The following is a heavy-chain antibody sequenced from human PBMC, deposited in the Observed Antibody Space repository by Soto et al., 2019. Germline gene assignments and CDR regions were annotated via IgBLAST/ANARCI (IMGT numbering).Heavy chain of an antibody. Sequence: QVQLVESGEGVVQPGRSLRLSCVASGFTFSNYGMHWVRQAPGKGPEWVAVIWYDGSNKDYADSVKGRFTISRDNSRNTLYLQMNSLRAEDTAVYYCASALETGDYWGQGTLVTVSS. D-gene: IGHD3-10*01. CDR2: IWYDGSNK. V-gene: IGHV3-33*01. CDR1: GFTFSNYG. J-gene: IGHJ4*02. CDR3: ASALETGDY.